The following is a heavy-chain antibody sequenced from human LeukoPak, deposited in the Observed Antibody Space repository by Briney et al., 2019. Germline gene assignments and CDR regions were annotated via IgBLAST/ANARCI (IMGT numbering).Heavy chain of an antibody. V-gene: IGHV4-34*01. J-gene: IGHJ6*02. CDR1: GGSFSGYY. CDR3: AREDPQTTVPEGMDV. Sequence: SETLSLTCAVYGGSFSGYYWSWLRQPPGKGLEWIGEINHSGSTNYNPSLKSRVTISVETSKNQFSLKLRSVTAADTAVYYCAREDPQTTVPEGMDVWGQGTTVSVSS. CDR2: INHSGST. D-gene: IGHD4-17*01.